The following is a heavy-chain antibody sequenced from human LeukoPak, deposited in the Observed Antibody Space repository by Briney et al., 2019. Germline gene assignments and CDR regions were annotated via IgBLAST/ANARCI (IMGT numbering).Heavy chain of an antibody. CDR1: GGSIINYY. V-gene: IGHV4-59*08. CDR2: IYYSGST. D-gene: IGHD3-22*01. J-gene: IGHJ4*02. Sequence: PSETLSLTCTVSGGSIINYYWSWIRQPPGKGLEWIGYIYYSGSTNYNPSLKSRVTISVDTSKNQFSLKLSSVTAADTAVYYCASRRHYDSIFDYWGQGTLVTVSS. CDR3: ASRRHYDSIFDY.